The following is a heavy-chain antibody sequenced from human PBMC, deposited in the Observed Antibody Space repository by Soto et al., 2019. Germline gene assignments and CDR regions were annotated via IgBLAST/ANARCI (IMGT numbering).Heavy chain of an antibody. V-gene: IGHV4-39*01. CDR3: ARRETGANWYFDL. CDR1: GGSISSSSYY. CDR2: IYYSGST. J-gene: IGHJ2*01. Sequence: SETLSLTCTVSGGSISSSSYYWGWIRQPPGKGLEWIGSIYYSGSTYYNPSLKSRVTISVDTSKNQFSLKLSSVTAADTAVYYCARRETGANWYFDLWGRGTLVTVSS. D-gene: IGHD7-27*01.